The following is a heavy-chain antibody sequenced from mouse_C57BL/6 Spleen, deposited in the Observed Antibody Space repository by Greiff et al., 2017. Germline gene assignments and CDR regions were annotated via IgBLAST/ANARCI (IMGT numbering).Heavy chain of an antibody. CDR1: GYAFSSYW. Sequence: QVQLQQSGAELVKPGASVKISCKASGYAFSSYWMNWVKQRPGKGLEWIGQIYPGDGETNYNGKFKGKATLTADNSSSTAYMQLSSLTSEDSAVYFCARSGAYYFDDGGQGTTLTVSS. CDR2: IYPGDGET. D-gene: IGHD3-1*01. J-gene: IGHJ2*01. CDR3: ARSGAYYFDD. V-gene: IGHV1-80*01.